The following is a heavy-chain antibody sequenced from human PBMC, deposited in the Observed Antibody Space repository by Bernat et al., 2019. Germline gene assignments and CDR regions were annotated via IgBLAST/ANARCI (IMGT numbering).Heavy chain of an antibody. D-gene: IGHD5-12*01. CDR1: GFTFSSYG. Sequence: QVQLVESGGGVVQPGRSLRLSCAASGFTFSSYGMHWVRQAPGKGLEWVSVISYDGSNKYYADSVKGRFTISRDNSKNTLYLQMNSLRAEDTAVYYCAKDAVATLDPWVQGLLVTVFS. V-gene: IGHV3-30*18. CDR3: AKDAVATLDP. J-gene: IGHJ5*02. CDR2: ISYDGSNK.